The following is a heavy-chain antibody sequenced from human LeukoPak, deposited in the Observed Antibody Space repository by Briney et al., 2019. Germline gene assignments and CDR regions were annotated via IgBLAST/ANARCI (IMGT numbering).Heavy chain of an antibody. V-gene: IGHV4-38-2*02. J-gene: IGHJ4*02. CDR2: IYHSGST. CDR1: GYSISSGYY. D-gene: IGHD1-14*01. Sequence: SETLSLTCTVSGYSISSGYYWGWIRQPPGKGLEWIGSIYHSGSTYYNPSLKGRVTISVDTYKNQFSLKLSSVTAADTAVYYCARDQNPDYFDYWGQGTLVTVSS. CDR3: ARDQNPDYFDY.